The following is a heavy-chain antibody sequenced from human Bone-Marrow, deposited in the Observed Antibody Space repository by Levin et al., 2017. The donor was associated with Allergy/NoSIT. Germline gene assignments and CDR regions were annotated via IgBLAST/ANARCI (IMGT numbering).Heavy chain of an antibody. Sequence: GESLKISCKTSSDSSAKYWIGWVRQVPGKGLEWMGIIYPGDSDTRYNPSFQDQVTISADKSINTAYLQWSSLRTSDTATYYCAKGSDTSGYYFDYWGQGTLVTVSS. J-gene: IGHJ4*02. CDR1: SDSSAKYW. CDR2: IYPGDSDT. V-gene: IGHV5-51*01. D-gene: IGHD3-22*01. CDR3: AKGSDTSGYYFDY.